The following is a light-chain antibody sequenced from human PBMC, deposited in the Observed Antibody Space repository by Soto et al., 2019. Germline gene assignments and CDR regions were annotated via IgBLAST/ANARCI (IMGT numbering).Light chain of an antibody. J-gene: IGKJ1*01. CDR3: QQRSKMPLT. Sequence: EIVLTQSPATLSLSPGETATLSCRASQSVRNSLAWYQQNPGQAPRLLIYDASNRATGIPARFSGTGSETDFTLTISSLEPEDFAIYYCQQRSKMPLTFGHGTKVDIK. CDR2: DAS. V-gene: IGKV3-11*01. CDR1: QSVRNS.